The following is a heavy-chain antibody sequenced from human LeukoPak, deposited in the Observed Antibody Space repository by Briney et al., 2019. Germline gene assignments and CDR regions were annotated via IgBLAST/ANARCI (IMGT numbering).Heavy chain of an antibody. CDR1: GGTFSSYA. J-gene: IGHJ4*02. V-gene: IGHV1-69*05. D-gene: IGHD6-19*01. CDR2: IIPIFGTA. Sequence: SVKVSCKASGGTFSSYAISWVRQAPGQGLEWMGRIIPIFGTANYAQKFQGGVTITTDESTSTAYMELSSLRSEDTAVYYCARLGAVADNFDYWGQGTLVTVSS. CDR3: ARLGAVADNFDY.